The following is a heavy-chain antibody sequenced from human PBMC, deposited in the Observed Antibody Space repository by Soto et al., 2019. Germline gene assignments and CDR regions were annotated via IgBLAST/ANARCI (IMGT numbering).Heavy chain of an antibody. CDR1: GGSISSYY. Sequence: QVQLQESGPGLVKPSETLSLTCTVSGGSISSYYWTWIRQPPGKGLEWIGYIYNRGSTTSYNPPLKSRVTISVDTSKNQFSLKLSSVTAADTAVYYCARSGGSAYAYWGQGTLVTVSS. CDR2: IYNRGSTT. CDR3: ARSGGSAYAY. J-gene: IGHJ4*02. D-gene: IGHD3-10*01. V-gene: IGHV4-59*01.